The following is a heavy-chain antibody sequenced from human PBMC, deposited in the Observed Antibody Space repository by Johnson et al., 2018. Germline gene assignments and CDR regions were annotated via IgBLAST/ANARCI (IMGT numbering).Heavy chain of an antibody. CDR2: ISWDGGST. J-gene: IGHJ6*03. CDR1: GFTFDDYA. Sequence: EVQLVESGGVVVQPGGSLRLSCAASGFTFDDYAMHWVRQAPGKGLEWVSLISWDGGSTYYADSVKGRFTISRDNSKNSLYLQMNSLIAEDTAVYYCARDNPTTVPLLPRYYYDMDVWGKGTTVTVSS. CDR3: ARDNPTTVPLLPRYYYDMDV. V-gene: IGHV3-43D*03. D-gene: IGHD1-1*01.